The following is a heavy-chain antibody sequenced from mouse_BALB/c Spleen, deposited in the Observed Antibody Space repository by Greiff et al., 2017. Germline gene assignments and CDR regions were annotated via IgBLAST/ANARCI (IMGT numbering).Heavy chain of an antibody. J-gene: IGHJ2*01. CDR1: GYTFTNYW. V-gene: IGHV1-63*02. CDR2: IYPGGGYT. D-gene: IGHD2-14*01. CDR3: ARGEVRGGFDY. Sequence: VMLVESGAELVRPGTSVKISCKASGYTFTNYWLGWVKQRPGHGLEWIGDIYPGGGYTNYNEKFKGKATLTADTSSSTAYMQLSSLTSEDSAVYFCARGEVRGGFDYWGQGTTLTVSS.